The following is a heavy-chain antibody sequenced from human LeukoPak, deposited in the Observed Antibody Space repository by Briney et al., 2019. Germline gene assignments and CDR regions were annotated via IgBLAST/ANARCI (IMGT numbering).Heavy chain of an antibody. CDR1: GLTLTSYN. CDR2: ISSSGSTM. V-gene: IGHV3-48*03. J-gene: IGHJ3*01. Sequence: PGGSLRLSCAASGLTLTSYNINWVRQAPGKGLEWVSFISSSGSTMWYADSVEGRYTISRDSAKNSLYLQMNSLRAEDTAVYYCARNFDVWGQGTRVTVSS. CDR3: ARNFDV.